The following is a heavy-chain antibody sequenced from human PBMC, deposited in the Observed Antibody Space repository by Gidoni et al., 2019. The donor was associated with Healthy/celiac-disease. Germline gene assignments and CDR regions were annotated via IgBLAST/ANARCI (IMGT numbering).Heavy chain of an antibody. CDR2: ISVSGGST. D-gene: IGHD1-26*01. J-gene: IGHJ5*02. Sequence: EVQLLESGGGLVQPGGSLRLSCGASGFTFSRYAMSWVRQAPGKGLELVSAISVSGGSTYYADSVKGRFTISRDNSKNTLYLQMNSLRAEDTAVYYCAKWASARSNWFDPWGQGTLVTVSS. CDR1: GFTFSRYA. V-gene: IGHV3-23*01. CDR3: AKWASARSNWFDP.